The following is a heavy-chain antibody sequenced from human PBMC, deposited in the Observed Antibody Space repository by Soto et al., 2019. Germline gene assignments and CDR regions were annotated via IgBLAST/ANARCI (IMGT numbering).Heavy chain of an antibody. CDR3: ARSRLAPHLAAAGPNDLRYGMAV. D-gene: IGHD6-13*01. J-gene: IGHJ6*02. CDR1: GFTFDYYA. V-gene: IGHV3-23*01. CDR2: ITGRLDVT. Sequence: GGSLRLSCSTSGFTFDYYAMSWVRQAPGKGLEWVSTITGRLDVTTYYADSVRGRFTISRDNSKNTLYLQMNSLRAEDTAVYYCARSRLAPHLAAAGPNDLRYGMAVWGQGTTVTVSS.